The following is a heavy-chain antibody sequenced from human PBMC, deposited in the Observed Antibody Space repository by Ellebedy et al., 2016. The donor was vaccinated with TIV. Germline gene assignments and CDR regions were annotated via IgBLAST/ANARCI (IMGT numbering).Heavy chain of an antibody. J-gene: IGHJ4*02. CDR3: AKGLPLRGSVFDY. V-gene: IGHV3-23*01. D-gene: IGHD2-15*01. CDR1: GFTFSSYA. CDR2: ISGSGGST. Sequence: PGGSLRLSCAASGFTFSSYAMSWVRKAPGKGLEWVSAISGSGGSTYSAGSVKGRFTISRDNSKNTLYLQMNSLRAEDTAIYYCAKGLPLRGSVFDYWGQGTLVTVSS.